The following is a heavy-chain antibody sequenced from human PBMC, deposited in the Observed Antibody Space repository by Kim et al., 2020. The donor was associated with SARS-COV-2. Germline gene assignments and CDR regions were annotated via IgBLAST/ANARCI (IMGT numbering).Heavy chain of an antibody. CDR2: ISYDGSNK. J-gene: IGHJ4*02. CDR3: ARDRGGGYSYGLDY. CDR1: GFTFSSYA. V-gene: IGHV3-30*04. Sequence: GGSLRLSCAASGFTFSSYAMHWVRQAPGKGLEWVAVISYDGSNKYYADSAKGRFTISRDNSKNTLYLQMNSLRAEDTAVYYCARDRGGGYSYGLDYWGQGTLVTVSS. D-gene: IGHD5-18*01.